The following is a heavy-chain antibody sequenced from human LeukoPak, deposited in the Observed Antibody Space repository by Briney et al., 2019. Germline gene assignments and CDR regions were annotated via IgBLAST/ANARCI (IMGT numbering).Heavy chain of an antibody. Sequence: GGSLRLSCAASGFTFSSYAMSGVRQAPGKGLEGVSAISGSGGSTYYADSVKGRFTISRDNSKNTLYLQMNSLRAEDTAVYYCAKPWAGVVVVAAIDYWGQGTLVTVSS. D-gene: IGHD2-15*01. CDR1: GFTFSSYA. CDR3: AKPWAGVVVVAAIDY. J-gene: IGHJ4*02. V-gene: IGHV3-23*01. CDR2: ISGSGGST.